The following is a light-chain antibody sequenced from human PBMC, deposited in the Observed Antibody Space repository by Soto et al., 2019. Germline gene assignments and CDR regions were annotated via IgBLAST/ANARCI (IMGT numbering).Light chain of an antibody. Sequence: QSALTQPASVSRSPGQSITISCTGTSSDVGGYNFVSWSQQHPGKAPKLMIYEVSNRPSGVSYRFSGSKSGNTASLTISGLQAEDEADYYCSSYTSSTTLPYVFGTGTKLTVL. V-gene: IGLV2-14*01. CDR1: SSDVGGYNF. CDR2: EVS. CDR3: SSYTSSTTLPYV. J-gene: IGLJ1*01.